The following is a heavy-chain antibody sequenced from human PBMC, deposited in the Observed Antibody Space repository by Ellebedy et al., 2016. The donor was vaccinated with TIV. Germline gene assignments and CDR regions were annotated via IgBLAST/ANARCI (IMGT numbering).Heavy chain of an antibody. J-gene: IGHJ5*02. V-gene: IGHV3-48*02. CDR3: ARGAELDP. CDR2: ISSGGSTI. CDR1: GFMFSTYS. D-gene: IGHD6-19*01. Sequence: GESLKISCAASGFMFSTYSMNWVRQAPGKGLEWVSYISSGGSTIYYADSVRGRSTISRDNAKNSLYLLVNSLGDEETAVYYCARGAELDPWGQGALVTVSS.